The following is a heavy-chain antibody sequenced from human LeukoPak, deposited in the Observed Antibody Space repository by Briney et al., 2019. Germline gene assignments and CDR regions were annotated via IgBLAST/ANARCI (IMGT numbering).Heavy chain of an antibody. V-gene: IGHV1-8*01. Sequence: ASVTVSCKASGYTFPSYDINWVRQATGQGLEWMGWMNPNSGNTGYAQKFQGRVTMTRNTSISTAYMELSSVRSEDTAVYYCARVLYGGRKTMVRGVSLLSYWGQGTLVTVSS. CDR2: MNPNSGNT. CDR3: ARVLYGGRKTMVRGVSLLSY. D-gene: IGHD3-10*01. J-gene: IGHJ4*02. CDR1: GYTFPSYD.